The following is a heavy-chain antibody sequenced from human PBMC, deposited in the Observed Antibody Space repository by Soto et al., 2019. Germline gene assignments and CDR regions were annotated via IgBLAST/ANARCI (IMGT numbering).Heavy chain of an antibody. V-gene: IGHV4-4*07. Sequence: PSETLSLTGTVSGGSISSYYWSWIRQPAGKGLERIGRIYTSGSTNYNPSLKSRVTMSVDTSKNQFSLKLSSVTAADKAVYYCARDLSDYGAYAFDYLGQGILVSFSS. D-gene: IGHD4-17*01. CDR2: IYTSGST. CDR1: GGSISSYY. J-gene: IGHJ4*02. CDR3: ARDLSDYGAYAFDY.